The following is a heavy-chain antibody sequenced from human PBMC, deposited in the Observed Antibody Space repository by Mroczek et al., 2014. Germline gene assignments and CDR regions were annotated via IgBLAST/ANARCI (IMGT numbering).Heavy chain of an antibody. Sequence: QVQLQESGPGLVKPSQTLSLTCTVSGGSISSGGYYWSWIRQHPGKGLEWIGYIYYSGSTYYNPSLKSRVTISVDTSKNQFSLKLSSVTAADTAVYYCARVTTETYYYDSSGYFHPDAFDIWGQGTMVTVSS. CDR2: IYYSGST. J-gene: IGHJ3*02. CDR3: ARVTTETYYYDSSGYFHPDAFDI. V-gene: IGHV4-31*03. CDR1: GGSISSGGYY. D-gene: IGHD3-22*01.